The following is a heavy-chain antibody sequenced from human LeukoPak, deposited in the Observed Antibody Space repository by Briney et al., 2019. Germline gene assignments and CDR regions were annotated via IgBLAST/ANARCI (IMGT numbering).Heavy chain of an antibody. CDR1: GGSISSYY. CDR3: ATSKGAYDSSGYYSYYFDY. Sequence: SGTLSLTCTVSGGSISSYYWSWIRQPPGKGLEWIGYIYYSGSTNYNPSLKSRVTISVDTSKNQFSLKLSSVTAADTAVYYCATSKGAYDSSGYYSYYFDYWGQGTLVTVSS. CDR2: IYYSGST. J-gene: IGHJ4*02. V-gene: IGHV4-59*01. D-gene: IGHD3-22*01.